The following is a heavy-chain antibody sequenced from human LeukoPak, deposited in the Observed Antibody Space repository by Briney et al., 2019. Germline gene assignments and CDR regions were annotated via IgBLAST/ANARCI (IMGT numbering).Heavy chain of an antibody. Sequence: GVLRLSCAASGFRFNEHWMSWVRQPPGEGLQWVAHIKDDGTEEYYLDSVEGRFTIARDDAKNSLYLQMNSLRVEDTALYYCVRAGWELDYWGQGTPVTVS. CDR2: IKDDGTEE. V-gene: IGHV3-7*01. D-gene: IGHD1-1*01. CDR3: VRAGWELDY. J-gene: IGHJ4*02. CDR1: GFRFNEHW.